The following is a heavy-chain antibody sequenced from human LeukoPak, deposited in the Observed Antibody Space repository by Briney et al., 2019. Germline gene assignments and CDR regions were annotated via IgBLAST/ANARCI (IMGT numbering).Heavy chain of an antibody. CDR3: ARRLLVWSGYSH. CDR2: IYYSGST. V-gene: IGHV4-39*01. J-gene: IGHJ4*02. CDR1: GGSISSSSYY. D-gene: IGHD3-3*01. Sequence: ASETLSLTCTVSGGSISSSSYYWGWIRQPPGKGLEWIGSIYYSGSTYYNPSVKSRVTISVDTSKNQFSLKLSSVTAADTAVYYCARRLLVWSGYSHWGQGTLVTVSS.